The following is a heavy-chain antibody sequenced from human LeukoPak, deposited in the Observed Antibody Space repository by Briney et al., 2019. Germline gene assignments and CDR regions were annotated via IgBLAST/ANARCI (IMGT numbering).Heavy chain of an antibody. CDR3: AREDDSSDNSAFYY. D-gene: IGHD3-22*01. V-gene: IGHV1-2*02. CDR2: INPTSGGT. Sequence: ASVKVSCKASGYTFTSHLMHWVRQAPGQGLEWMGWINPTSGGTNYAQKFQGRVTMTRDTSISTAYMELSSLRSDDTAVYYCAREDDSSDNSAFYYWGQGSLVTVSS. CDR1: GYTFTSHL. J-gene: IGHJ4*02.